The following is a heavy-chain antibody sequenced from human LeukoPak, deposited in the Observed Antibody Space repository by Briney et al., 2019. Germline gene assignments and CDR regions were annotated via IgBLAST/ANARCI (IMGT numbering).Heavy chain of an antibody. D-gene: IGHD5-18*01. CDR2: IIPIFGIA. CDR3: ARRGYSYGYNFDY. Sequence: GASVKVSCKASGGTFSSYAISWVRQAPGQGLEWMGRIIPIFGIANYAQRFQGRVTITADESTSTAYMELSSLRSEDTAVYYCARRGYSYGYNFDYWGQGTLVTVSS. V-gene: IGHV1-69*13. J-gene: IGHJ4*02. CDR1: GGTFSSYA.